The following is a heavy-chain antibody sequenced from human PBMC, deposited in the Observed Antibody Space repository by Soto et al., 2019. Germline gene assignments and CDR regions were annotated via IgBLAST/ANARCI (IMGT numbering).Heavy chain of an antibody. CDR1: GLTFSSYA. CDR2: ISDSGGTT. D-gene: IGHD6-6*01. J-gene: IGHJ4*02. V-gene: IGHV3-23*01. Sequence: EVQLLESGGSLVQPGGSLSLPFAASGLTFSSYALTWFGQGPGKGLEWVSAISDSGGTTYYADSVKGRFTISRDNSKSTLYLQMNSLRDEDTAIYYSARSSSSSGPWGQGTLVTVSS. CDR3: ARSSSSSGP.